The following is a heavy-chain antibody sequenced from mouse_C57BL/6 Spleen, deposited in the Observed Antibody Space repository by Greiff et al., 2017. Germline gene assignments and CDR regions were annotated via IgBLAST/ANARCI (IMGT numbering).Heavy chain of an antibody. CDR2: ISSVSSTI. CDR1: GFTFSDYG. J-gene: IGHJ4*01. Sequence: EVQLVESGGGLVKPGGSLKLSCAASGFTFSDYGMHWVRQAPEKGLEWVAYISSVSSTIYYADTVKGRFTISRDNAKNTLCLQMNSLRSEDTAMYYCERKGAPYYAKDYWGQGTSVTGSS. V-gene: IGHV5-17*01. CDR3: ERKGAPYYAKDY.